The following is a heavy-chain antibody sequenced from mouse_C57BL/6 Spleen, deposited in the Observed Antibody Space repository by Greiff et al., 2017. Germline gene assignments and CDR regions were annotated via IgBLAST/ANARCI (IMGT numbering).Heavy chain of an antibody. V-gene: IGHV3-6*01. D-gene: IGHD2-1*01. CDR1: GYSITSGYY. CDR3: AREGVYYGNYEDYAMDY. J-gene: IGHJ4*01. Sequence: EVQLQQSGPGLVKPSQSLSLTCSVTGYSITSGYYWNWIRQFPGNKLEWMGYISYDGSNNYNPSLKNRISITRDTSKNQFFLKLNSVTTEDTATYYCAREGVYYGNYEDYAMDYWGQGTSVTVAS. CDR2: ISYDGSN.